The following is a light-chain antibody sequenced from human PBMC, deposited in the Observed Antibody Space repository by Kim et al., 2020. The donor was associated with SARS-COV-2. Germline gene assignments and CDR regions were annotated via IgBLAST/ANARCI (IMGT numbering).Light chain of an antibody. J-gene: IGLJ2*01. Sequence: IRIACTRTSCAVSLAEYVSWYQQHPGKLPQVIIFDVRDRPSGVSNRFSASRSGNTASLTISGLQAEDEADYYCSSFARGGTLLFGGGTQLTVL. V-gene: IGLV2-14*03. CDR2: DVR. CDR1: SCAVSLAEY. CDR3: SSFARGGTLL.